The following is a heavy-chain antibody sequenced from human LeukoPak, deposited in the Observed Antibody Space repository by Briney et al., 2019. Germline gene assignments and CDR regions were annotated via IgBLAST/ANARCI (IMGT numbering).Heavy chain of an antibody. V-gene: IGHV1-18*01. CDR3: ARRIMYYDFWSGSYFDY. CDR1: GYTFTSYG. CDR2: ISGYNGNT. D-gene: IGHD3-3*01. J-gene: IGHJ4*02. Sequence: ASEKVSCKASGYTFTSYGISWVRQAPGQGLEWMGWISGYNGNTNYAQNFQGRVTMTTDTSTSTAYMELRSLRSDDTAVYYCARRIMYYDFWSGSYFDYWGQGTLVTVSS.